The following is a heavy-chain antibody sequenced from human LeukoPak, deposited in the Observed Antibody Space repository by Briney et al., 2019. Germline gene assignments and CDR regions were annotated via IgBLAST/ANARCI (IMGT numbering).Heavy chain of an antibody. CDR3: ARDPDGISRGGYFDY. Sequence: ASVKVSCKASGGTFSSYAISWVRQAPGQGLEWMGGIIPIFGTANYAQKFQGRVTITTDESTSTAYMELSSLRSEDTAVYYCARDPDGISRGGYFDYWGQGTLVTVSS. CDR2: IIPIFGTA. D-gene: IGHD1-14*01. J-gene: IGHJ4*02. CDR1: GGTFSSYA. V-gene: IGHV1-69*05.